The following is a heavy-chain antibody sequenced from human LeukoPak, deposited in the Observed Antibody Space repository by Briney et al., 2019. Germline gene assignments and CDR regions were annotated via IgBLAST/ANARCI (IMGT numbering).Heavy chain of an antibody. CDR1: GFTLSDHY. D-gene: IGHD2-15*01. CDR2: IYYSGST. CDR3: ARRRVVVASTDGASGAFDI. J-gene: IGHJ3*02. V-gene: IGHV4-31*02. Sequence: LRLSCAASGFTLSDHYMDWIRQHPGKGLEWIGYIYYSGSTYYNPSLKSRVTISVDTSKNQFSLKLSSVTAADTAVYFCARRRVVVASTDGASGAFDIWGQGTMVTVSS.